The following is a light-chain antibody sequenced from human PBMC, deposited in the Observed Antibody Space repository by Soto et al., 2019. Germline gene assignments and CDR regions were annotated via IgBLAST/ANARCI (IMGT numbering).Light chain of an antibody. Sequence: QSALTQPRSVSGSPGQSVAISCTGSSSDVGIYDYVSWYQQYPGKAPKLIIYQVTKRPSRVPDRFSGSKSGNTASLTISGVQAEDEADYYCSSYTGSFYVFGTGTKVTVL. V-gene: IGLV2-11*01. CDR1: SSDVGIYDY. CDR3: SSYTGSFYV. CDR2: QVT. J-gene: IGLJ1*01.